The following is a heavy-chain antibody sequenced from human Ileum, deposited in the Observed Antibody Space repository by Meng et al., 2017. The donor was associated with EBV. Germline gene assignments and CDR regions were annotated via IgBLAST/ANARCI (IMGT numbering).Heavy chain of an antibody. J-gene: IGHJ2*01. CDR2: IYYSGST. Sequence: QVRPQGSGPGLVKPSQTLPLTCTVSGGSISSGDYYWSWIRQPPGKGLEWIGYIYYSGSTYYNPSLKSRVTISVDTSKNQFSLKLSSVTAADTAVYYCARGYYDSSGYGYWYFDLWGRGTLVTVSS. V-gene: IGHV4-30-4*01. CDR1: GGSISSGDYY. CDR3: ARGYYDSSGYGYWYFDL. D-gene: IGHD3-22*01.